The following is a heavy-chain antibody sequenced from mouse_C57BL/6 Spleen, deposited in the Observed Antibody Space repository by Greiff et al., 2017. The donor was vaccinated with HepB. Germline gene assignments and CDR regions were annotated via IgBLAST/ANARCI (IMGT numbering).Heavy chain of an antibody. CDR1: GYTFTDYE. CDR2: IDPETGGT. CDR3: TEGGYSYAMDY. V-gene: IGHV1-15*01. J-gene: IGHJ4*01. D-gene: IGHD2-3*01. Sequence: QVQLQQSGAELVRPGASVTLSCKASGYTFTDYEMHWVKQTPVHGLEWIGAIDPETGGTAYNQKFKGKAILTADKSSSTAYMELRSLTSEDSAVYYCTEGGYSYAMDYWGQGTSVTVSS.